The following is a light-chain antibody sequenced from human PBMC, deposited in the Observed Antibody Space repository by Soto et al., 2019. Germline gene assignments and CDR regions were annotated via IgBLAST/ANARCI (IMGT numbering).Light chain of an antibody. CDR1: SSDVGGYNY. J-gene: IGLJ3*02. CDR2: DVS. Sequence: QSVLTQPASVSGSPGQSITISCTGTSSDVGGYNYVSCYQQHPGKAPKLMIYDVSNRHSGVSNRFSGSKSGKTASLTISGLQDEDEADYYCSSYTSSSTRVFGGGTQLTVL. CDR3: SSYTSSSTRV. V-gene: IGLV2-14*01.